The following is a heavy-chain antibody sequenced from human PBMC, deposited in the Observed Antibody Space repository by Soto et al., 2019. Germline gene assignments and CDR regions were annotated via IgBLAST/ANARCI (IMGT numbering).Heavy chain of an antibody. CDR2: ISGSGAKT. V-gene: IGHV3-23*01. D-gene: IGHD2-15*01. J-gene: IGHJ6*03. Sequence: EVQLLESGGGLVQPGGSLRLSCAASGFTFDTYAMSWVRQAPGKGLEWVSAISGSGAKTYYADSVKGRFTISRDNSKNTLYLQMNSLRAEDTAVYHCVKLECSGGSCYSGRLVDYFYYYMDVWGKGTTVTVSS. CDR3: VKLECSGGSCYSGRLVDYFYYYMDV. CDR1: GFTFDTYA.